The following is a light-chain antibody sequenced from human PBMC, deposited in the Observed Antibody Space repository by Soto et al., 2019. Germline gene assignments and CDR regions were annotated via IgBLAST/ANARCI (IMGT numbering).Light chain of an antibody. CDR1: SSDVGGFNS. Sequence: SALTQPASVSGSPGQSITISCTGTSSDVGGFNSVSWYQQHPGKAPKLMIFDLSDRPSEVSNRFSGSRSGNTASLTISGLQTEDEGDYYCTSLATSATLLFGGGTKLTVL. CDR2: DLS. J-gene: IGLJ3*02. V-gene: IGLV2-14*03. CDR3: TSLATSATLL.